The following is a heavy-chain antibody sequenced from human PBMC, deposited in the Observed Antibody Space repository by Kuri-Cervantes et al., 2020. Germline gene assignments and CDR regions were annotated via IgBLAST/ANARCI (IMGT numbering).Heavy chain of an antibody. Sequence: SETLSLTCTVSGGSISSYYWSWIRQSPGKGLEWMGYIYYSGSTNYNPSLKSRVTISVDTSKNQFSLKLSSVTAADTAVYYCARAQWERGMDVWGQGTTVTVSS. J-gene: IGHJ6*02. D-gene: IGHD1-26*01. CDR3: ARAQWERGMDV. CDR2: IYYSGST. CDR1: GGSISSYY. V-gene: IGHV4-59*01.